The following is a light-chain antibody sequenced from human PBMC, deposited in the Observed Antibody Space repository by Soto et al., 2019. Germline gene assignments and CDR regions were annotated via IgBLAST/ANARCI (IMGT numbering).Light chain of an antibody. CDR3: QQYSSWPPWT. V-gene: IGKV3-15*01. Sequence: EIVLTQSAGTRSLAPGERATLSCRASQSVISNLAWYQQKPGQAPRLLIYGASARATGIPARFSGSGSGTEFTLTISSLESEDSAVYYCQQYSSWPPWTFGQGTKVDIK. CDR1: QSVISN. J-gene: IGKJ1*01. CDR2: GAS.